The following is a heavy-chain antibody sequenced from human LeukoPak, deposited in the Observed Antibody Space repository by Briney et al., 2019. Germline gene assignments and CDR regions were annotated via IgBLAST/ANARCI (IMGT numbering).Heavy chain of an antibody. J-gene: IGHJ4*02. D-gene: IGHD4-17*01. CDR3: ARSMTTVTTLDY. V-gene: IGHV3-21*01. CDR1: GFTFSSYS. Sequence: GGSLRLSCAASGFTFSSYSMNWVRQAPGKGLEWVSSISSSSGYIYYADSVKGRFTISRDNAKNSLYLQMNSLRAEDTAVYYCARSMTTVTTLDYWGQGTLVTVSS. CDR2: ISSSSGYI.